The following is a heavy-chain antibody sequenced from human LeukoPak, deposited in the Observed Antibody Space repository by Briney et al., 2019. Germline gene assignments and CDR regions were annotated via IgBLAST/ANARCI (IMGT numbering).Heavy chain of an antibody. V-gene: IGHV3-43*02. CDR1: GFTFDDYA. J-gene: IGHJ3*02. CDR3: AKEIDTLGTNAFDI. CDR2: ISGDGGST. D-gene: IGHD2-15*01. Sequence: GVSLRLSCAASGFTFDDYAMHWVRQAPGKCLEWVSLISGDGGSTYYADSVRGRFTISRDNSKNSLYLQMDSLITEDTAFYYCAKEIDTLGTNAFDIWGQGTMVTVSS.